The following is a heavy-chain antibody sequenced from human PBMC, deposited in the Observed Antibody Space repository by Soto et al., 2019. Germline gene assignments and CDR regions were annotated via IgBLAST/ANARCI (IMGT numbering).Heavy chain of an antibody. V-gene: IGHV3-7*04. CDR1: GFTLSGYW. J-gene: IGHJ5*02. CDR2: INKDGSDK. Sequence: EVQLVESGGGLVQPGGSLRLTCAASGFTLSGYWMSWVRQAPGKGLEWVANINKDGSDKRYVDSVKGRFTISRDNAKNLLYLQMNSLRAGYTAVYYCGWGGGNFDPWGQGTLVTVSS. CDR3: GWGGGNFDP. D-gene: IGHD3-16*01.